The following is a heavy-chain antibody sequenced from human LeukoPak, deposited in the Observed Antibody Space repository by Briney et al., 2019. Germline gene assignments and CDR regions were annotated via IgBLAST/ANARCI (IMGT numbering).Heavy chain of an antibody. CDR1: GYTFTSYA. CDR2: INTNTGNP. Sequence: ASVKVSCKASGYTFTSYAMNWVRQAPGQGLEWMGWINTNTGNPTYAQGFTGRFVFSLDTSVSTAYLQISSLKAEDTAVYYCARGLYDILTGDDAFDIWGQGTMVTVSS. J-gene: IGHJ3*02. D-gene: IGHD3-9*01. V-gene: IGHV7-4-1*02. CDR3: ARGLYDILTGDDAFDI.